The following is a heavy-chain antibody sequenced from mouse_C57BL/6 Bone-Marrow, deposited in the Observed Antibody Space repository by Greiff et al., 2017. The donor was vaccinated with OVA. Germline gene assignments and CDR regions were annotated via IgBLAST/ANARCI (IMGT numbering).Heavy chain of an antibody. Sequence: QVQLKESGPELVKPGASVKISCKASGYTFTDYYINWVKQRPGQGLEWIGWIFPGSGSTYYNEKFKGKATLTVDKSSSKAYMLLSSLTSEDSAVYFCARVLWLYYYAMDYWGQGTSVTVSS. J-gene: IGHJ4*01. CDR1: GYTFTDYY. CDR2: IFPGSGST. V-gene: IGHV1-75*01. CDR3: ARVLWLYYYAMDY. D-gene: IGHD1-2*01.